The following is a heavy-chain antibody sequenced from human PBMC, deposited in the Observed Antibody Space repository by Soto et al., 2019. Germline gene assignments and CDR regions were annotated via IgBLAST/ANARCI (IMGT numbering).Heavy chain of an antibody. CDR1: GFTFSSYG. J-gene: IGHJ4*02. V-gene: IGHV3-33*01. Sequence: LRLSCAASGFTFSSYGMHWVRQAPGKGLEWVAVIWYDGSNKYYADSVKGRFTISRDNSKNTLYLQMNSLRAEDTAVYYCARGTYYYDSSGYPVVNWGQGTLVTVSS. D-gene: IGHD3-22*01. CDR3: ARGTYYYDSSGYPVVN. CDR2: IWYDGSNK.